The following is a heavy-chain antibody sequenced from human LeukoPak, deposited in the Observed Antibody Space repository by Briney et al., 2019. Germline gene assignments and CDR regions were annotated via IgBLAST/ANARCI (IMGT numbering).Heavy chain of an antibody. CDR1: GFTFTSAW. Sequence: GGSLRLSCGASGFTFTSAWMNWVRQAPGKGLEWVGRIKSKADGETTDYAAPVKGRFTFSRDDSKNMLYLQMNGLKSEDTAVYYCSTLTSRYLPDAWGQGTLVTVSS. V-gene: IGHV3-15*07. D-gene: IGHD3-9*01. CDR3: STLTSRYLPDA. J-gene: IGHJ4*02. CDR2: IKSKADGETT.